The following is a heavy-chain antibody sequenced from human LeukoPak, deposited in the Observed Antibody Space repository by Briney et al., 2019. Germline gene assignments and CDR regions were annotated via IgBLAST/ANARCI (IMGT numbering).Heavy chain of an antibody. CDR1: SGSISSYY. D-gene: IGHD3-22*01. V-gene: IGHV4-59*01. CDR3: ARFRNYYDSSGYPYYFDY. Sequence: SETLSLTCTVSSGSISSYYWSWIRQPPGKGLEWIGYIYYSGSTNYNPSLKSRVTISVDTSKNQFSLKLSSVTAADTAVYYCARFRNYYDSSGYPYYFDYWGQGTLVTVSS. J-gene: IGHJ4*02. CDR2: IYYSGST.